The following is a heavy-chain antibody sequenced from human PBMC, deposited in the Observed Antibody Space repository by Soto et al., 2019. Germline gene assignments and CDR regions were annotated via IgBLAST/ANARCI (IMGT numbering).Heavy chain of an antibody. D-gene: IGHD2-2*01. Sequence: GGSLRLSCAASGFTFSSYAMSWVRQAPGKGLEWVSAISGSGGSTYYADTVKGRFTISRDNSKNTLYLKMNSLRAEDTTVYYYAKTIKDIVVVPALCYMDVWGKGTTVTVSS. CDR3: AKTIKDIVVVPALCYMDV. V-gene: IGHV3-23*01. CDR2: ISGSGGST. CDR1: GFTFSSYA. J-gene: IGHJ6*03.